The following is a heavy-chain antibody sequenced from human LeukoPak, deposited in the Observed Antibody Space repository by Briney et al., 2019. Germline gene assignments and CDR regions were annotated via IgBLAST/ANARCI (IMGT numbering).Heavy chain of an antibody. Sequence: GGSLRLSCAASGFTFSRTAMSGVRHAPGKGLEWGTTISGRGVGTYYAASVKGRFNISRDNSKNTLYLQMNSLITEDTAMYYCAKDANYLRSGSFFIPFDYWGQGTLVSVYS. D-gene: IGHD4/OR15-4a*01. CDR3: AKDANYLRSGSFFIPFDY. CDR2: ISGRGVGT. V-gene: IGHV3-23*01. J-gene: IGHJ4*02. CDR1: GFTFSRTA.